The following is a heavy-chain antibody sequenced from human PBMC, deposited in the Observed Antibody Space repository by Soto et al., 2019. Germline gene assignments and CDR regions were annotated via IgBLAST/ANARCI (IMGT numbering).Heavy chain of an antibody. Sequence: SVKVSCKASGGTFSSYAISWVRQAPGQGLEWMGGIIPIFGTANYAQKFQGRVTITADESTSTAYMELSSLRSEDTAVYYCAAEYRRSHMCGERGQGSLGTFSS. J-gene: IGHJ4*02. CDR2: IIPIFGTA. V-gene: IGHV1-69*13. CDR1: GGTFSSYA. CDR3: AAEYRRSHMCGE. D-gene: IGHD2-21*01.